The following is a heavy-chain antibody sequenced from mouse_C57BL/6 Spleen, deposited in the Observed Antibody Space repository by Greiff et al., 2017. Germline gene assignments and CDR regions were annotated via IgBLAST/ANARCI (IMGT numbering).Heavy chain of an antibody. D-gene: IGHD1-1*02. CDR1: GFTFSDYY. Sequence: EVKVVESGGGLVQPGGSLKLSCAASGFTFSDYYMYWVRQTPEKRLEWVAYISNGGGSTYYPDTVKGRFTISRDNAKNTLYLQMSRLKSEDTAMYYCARRPLFYAMDYWGQGTSVTVSS. V-gene: IGHV5-12*01. J-gene: IGHJ4*01. CDR3: ARRPLFYAMDY. CDR2: ISNGGGST.